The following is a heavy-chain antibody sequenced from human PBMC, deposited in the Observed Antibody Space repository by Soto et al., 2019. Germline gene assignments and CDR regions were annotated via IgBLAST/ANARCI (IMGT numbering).Heavy chain of an antibody. CDR2: ISSSSSTI. CDR3: AKDGYCSGGSCHDAFDI. J-gene: IGHJ3*02. Sequence: GGSLRLSCAASGFTFSSYSMNWVRQAPGKGLEWVSYISSSSSTIYYADSVKGRFTISRDNAKNSLYLQMNSLRAEDTAVYYCAKDGYCSGGSCHDAFDIWGQGTMVTVSS. D-gene: IGHD2-15*01. CDR1: GFTFSSYS. V-gene: IGHV3-48*01.